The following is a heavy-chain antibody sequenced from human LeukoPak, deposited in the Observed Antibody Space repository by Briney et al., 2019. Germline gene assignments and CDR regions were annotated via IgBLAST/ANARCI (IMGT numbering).Heavy chain of an antibody. CDR1: GFTFSSNY. CDR3: ARGGYRAGGGYSYGYYFDY. Sequence: GGSLRLSCAASGFTFSSNYMSWVRQAPGKGLEWVSVIYSGGSTYYADSVMGRCTISRDNSENTLYLQMHSLRAEDTAVYYCARGGYRAGGGYSYGYYFDYWGQGTLVTVSS. V-gene: IGHV3-53*01. CDR2: IYSGGST. J-gene: IGHJ4*02. D-gene: IGHD5-18*01.